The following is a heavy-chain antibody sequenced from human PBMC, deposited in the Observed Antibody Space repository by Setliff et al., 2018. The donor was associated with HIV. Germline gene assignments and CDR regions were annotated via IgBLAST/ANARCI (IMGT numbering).Heavy chain of an antibody. CDR1: GFTFSSHA. V-gene: IGHV3-33*01. D-gene: IGHD6-13*01. Sequence: GGSLRLSCVVSGFTFSSHAMHWVRQAPGKGLEWVAVTWYDGTNIYYADSVKGRFTISRYNSKNTLYLKMNSQRVEDTGVYLCARASYSGSWYNIRPFDYWGQGILVTVSS. CDR3: ARASYSGSWYNIRPFDY. J-gene: IGHJ4*02. CDR2: TWYDGTNI.